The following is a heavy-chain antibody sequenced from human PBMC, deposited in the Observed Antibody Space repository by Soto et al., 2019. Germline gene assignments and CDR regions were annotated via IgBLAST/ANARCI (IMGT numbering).Heavy chain of an antibody. D-gene: IGHD2-21*01. CDR3: ARGAYCGGDCYDY. CDR2: IYYSGST. CDR1: GGSVSSGSYY. Sequence: SETLSLTCTVSGGSVSSGSYYWSWIRQPPGKGLEWIGYIYYSGSTNYNPSLKSRVTISVDTSKNQFSLKLSSVTAADTAVYYCARGAYCGGDCYDYWGQGTLVTVSS. V-gene: IGHV4-61*01. J-gene: IGHJ4*02.